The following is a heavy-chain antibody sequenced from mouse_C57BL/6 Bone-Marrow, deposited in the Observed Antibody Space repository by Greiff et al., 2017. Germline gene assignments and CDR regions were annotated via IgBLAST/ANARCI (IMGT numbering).Heavy chain of an antibody. Sequence: VQLQQSVAELVRPGASVKLSCTASGFNIKNTYMHWVKQRPEQGLEWIGRIDPANGNTKYAPKFQGKATITADTSSNTAYLQLRSLTSEDTAIYYCARRYYSGSSPYYFDYWGQGTTLTVSS. CDR3: ARRYYSGSSPYYFDY. J-gene: IGHJ2*01. V-gene: IGHV14-3*01. D-gene: IGHD1-1*01. CDR2: IDPANGNT. CDR1: GFNIKNTY.